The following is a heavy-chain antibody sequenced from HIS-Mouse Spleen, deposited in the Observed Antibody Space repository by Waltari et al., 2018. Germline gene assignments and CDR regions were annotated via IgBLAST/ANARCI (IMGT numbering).Heavy chain of an antibody. CDR1: GFTFSSYA. CDR3: AREIGGAFDI. D-gene: IGHD2-15*01. V-gene: IGHV3-30*04. CDR2: ISYDGSNK. J-gene: IGHJ3*02. Sequence: QVQLVESGGGVVQPGRSLRLSCAASGFTFSSYAMHWVRQGTGKGLEWVAVISYDGSNKYYADSVKGRFTISRDNSKNALYLQMNSLRAEDTAVYYCAREIGGAFDIWGQGTMVTVSS.